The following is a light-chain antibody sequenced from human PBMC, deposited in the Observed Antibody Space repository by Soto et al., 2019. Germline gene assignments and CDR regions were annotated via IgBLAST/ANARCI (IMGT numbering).Light chain of an antibody. V-gene: IGKV3-20*01. CDR2: GAS. CDR3: QQYATSPLT. J-gene: IGKJ1*01. CDR1: QSLRNNY. Sequence: EIVMTQSTATLSVSPGERATLSCRASQSLRNNYLAWYQQKPGQAPRLVIFGASNRATGIPDRFSASGSGTEFTLTISRLEPEDVAVYYCQQYATSPLTFGHGTKVDIK.